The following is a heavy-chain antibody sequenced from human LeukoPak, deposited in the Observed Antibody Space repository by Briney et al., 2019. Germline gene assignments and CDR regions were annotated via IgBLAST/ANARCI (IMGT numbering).Heavy chain of an antibody. Sequence: ASVKVSCKASGYTFTSYGISWVRQAPGQGLEGMGWISAYNGNTNYAQKLQGRVTMTTDTSTSTAYMELRSLRSDDTAVYYCARHGGYDFWSGYYEYWGQGTLVTVSS. CDR1: GYTFTSYG. J-gene: IGHJ4*02. CDR3: ARHGGYDFWSGYYEY. CDR2: ISAYNGNT. D-gene: IGHD3-3*01. V-gene: IGHV1-18*01.